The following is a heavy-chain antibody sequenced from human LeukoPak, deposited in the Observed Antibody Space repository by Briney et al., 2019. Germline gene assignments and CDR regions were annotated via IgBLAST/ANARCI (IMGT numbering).Heavy chain of an antibody. Sequence: GGSLRLSCAASGFTFSTYAMHWVRQAPGKGLEWVAIISHDANHIYYADSVKGRFTISRDNSKNTLYLQMNSLRAEDTAVYCCARVFPVACFDYWGQGTLVTVSS. CDR3: ARVFPVACFDY. V-gene: IGHV3-30-3*01. D-gene: IGHD5-12*01. CDR2: ISHDANHI. CDR1: GFTFSTYA. J-gene: IGHJ4*02.